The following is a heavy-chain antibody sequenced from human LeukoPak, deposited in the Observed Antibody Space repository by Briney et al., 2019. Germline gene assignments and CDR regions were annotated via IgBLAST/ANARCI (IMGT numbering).Heavy chain of an antibody. CDR3: ARQYSGSYLYYYYMDV. D-gene: IGHD1-26*01. V-gene: IGHV4-59*01. Sequence: PSETLSLTCTVSGGSISSYYWSWIRQPPGKGLEWIGYIYYSGSTNYNPSLKSRVTISVDTSKNQFSLKLSSVTAADTAVYYCARQYSGSYLYYYYMDVWGKGTTVTVSS. J-gene: IGHJ6*03. CDR1: GGSISSYY. CDR2: IYYSGST.